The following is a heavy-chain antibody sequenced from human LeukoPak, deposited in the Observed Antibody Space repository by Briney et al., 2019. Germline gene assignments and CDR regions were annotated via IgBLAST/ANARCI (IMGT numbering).Heavy chain of an antibody. V-gene: IGHV3-53*01. CDR3: ARGGCYDFWSGRDYGMDV. CDR1: GFTVSSNY. CDR2: IYSGGST. J-gene: IGHJ6*02. D-gene: IGHD3-3*01. Sequence: GGSLRLSCAASGFTVSSNYMSWVRQAPGKGLEWVSVIYSGGSTYYADSVKGRFTISRDNSKNTLYLQMNSLRAEDTAVYYCARGGCYDFWSGRDYGMDVWGQGSTVTVSS.